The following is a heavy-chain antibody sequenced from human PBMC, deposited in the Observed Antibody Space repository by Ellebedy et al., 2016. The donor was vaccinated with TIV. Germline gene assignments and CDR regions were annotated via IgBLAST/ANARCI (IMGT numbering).Heavy chain of an antibody. D-gene: IGHD6-6*01. CDR2: INHSGST. CDR3: ARQRGTSIADRHIFEQ. J-gene: IGHJ4*02. Sequence: SETLSLXCAVSGGSLSGYYWSWVRQSPGKGLEWIGEINHSGSTNYIPSLKSRVTISVDTSKNQVSLNLTSVTAADTAMYFCARQRGTSIADRHIFEQWGQGTLVTVSS. V-gene: IGHV4-34*01. CDR1: GGSLSGYY.